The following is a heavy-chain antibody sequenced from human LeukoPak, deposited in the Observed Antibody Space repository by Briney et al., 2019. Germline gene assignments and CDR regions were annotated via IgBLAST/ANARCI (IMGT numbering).Heavy chain of an antibody. Sequence: SETLSLTCAVYGGSFSGYYWSWICQPPGKGLDWMGEINHSGSTNYNPSLKSRVTISVDTSKNQFSLKLSSVTAADTAVYYCARPTGYSYGPFVYWGQGTLVTVSS. CDR2: INHSGST. D-gene: IGHD5-18*01. CDR3: ARPTGYSYGPFVY. V-gene: IGHV4-34*01. CDR1: GGSFSGYY. J-gene: IGHJ4*02.